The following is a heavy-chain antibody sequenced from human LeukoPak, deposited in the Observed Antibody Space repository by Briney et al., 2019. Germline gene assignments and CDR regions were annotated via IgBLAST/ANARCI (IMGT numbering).Heavy chain of an antibody. CDR2: IGPTGHDI. Sequence: GGSLRLSCEASGFTFDTYAMTWVRQAPGRGLEWVTVIGPTGHDIHYADSVKGRFTISRDNSQNTLYLQMNSLRAEDTAVYYCAKYCGGDCFRNFDCWGQGTLVTVSS. D-gene: IGHD2-21*02. CDR3: AKYCGGDCFRNFDC. V-gene: IGHV3-23*01. CDR1: GFTFDTYA. J-gene: IGHJ4*02.